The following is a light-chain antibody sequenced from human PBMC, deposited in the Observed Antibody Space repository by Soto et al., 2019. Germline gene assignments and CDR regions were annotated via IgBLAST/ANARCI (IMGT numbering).Light chain of an antibody. Sequence: QSVLTQPPSASGTPGQRVTISCSGSSSNIGSSYVYWYQQLPGTAPKLLIYRNNQRPSGVPDRFSGSKSGTSAALAISGLRSEDEADYYCAAGDDSLSGRVVFGGGTKLTVL. J-gene: IGLJ2*01. CDR3: AAGDDSLSGRVV. V-gene: IGLV1-47*01. CDR1: SSNIGSSY. CDR2: RNN.